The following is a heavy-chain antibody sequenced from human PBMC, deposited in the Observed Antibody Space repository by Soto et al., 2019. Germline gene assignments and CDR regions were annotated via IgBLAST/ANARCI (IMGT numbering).Heavy chain of an antibody. CDR2: VYYSGST. D-gene: IGHD6-13*01. V-gene: IGHV4-59*02. J-gene: IGHJ4*02. Sequence: PSETLSLTCTVTGDSVNSYYWSWMRQPPGKGLECMGYVYYSGSTNYNPSLKSRVTISVDTSKNQISLRLKSVTAADTAVYYCARDETSGIHYFAYWGQGSLVTVSS. CDR1: GDSVNSYY. CDR3: ARDETSGIHYFAY.